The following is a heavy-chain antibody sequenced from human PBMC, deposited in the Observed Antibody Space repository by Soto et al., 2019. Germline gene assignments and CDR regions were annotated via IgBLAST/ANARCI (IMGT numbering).Heavy chain of an antibody. Sequence: SETLSLTCSVSNGSINSAGHFLSWLRQHPGKGLEWLGYIYYTGSTYYNPSLQRRAAFSVDTSKTRFSLKLTSVTAADTAVYYCARDHSGSPFYWGQGTLVTVSS. CDR1: NGSINSAGHF. D-gene: IGHD1-26*01. CDR2: IYYTGST. J-gene: IGHJ4*02. CDR3: ARDHSGSPFY. V-gene: IGHV4-31*03.